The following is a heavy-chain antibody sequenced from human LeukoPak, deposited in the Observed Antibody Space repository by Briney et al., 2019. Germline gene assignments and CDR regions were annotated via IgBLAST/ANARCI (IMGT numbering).Heavy chain of an antibody. V-gene: IGHV3-7*01. CDR1: GFTFSSHW. CDR2: IKQDGSEK. D-gene: IGHD3-10*01. CDR3: ARDLSGGFYGSGSSFDY. Sequence: GGSLRLSCAASGFTFSSHWLSWVRQAPGKGLEWVANIKQDGSEKYYVDSAKGRFTISRDNAKNSLYLEMNSLRAEDTAVYYCARDLSGGFYGSGSSFDYWGQGSLVTVSS. J-gene: IGHJ4*02.